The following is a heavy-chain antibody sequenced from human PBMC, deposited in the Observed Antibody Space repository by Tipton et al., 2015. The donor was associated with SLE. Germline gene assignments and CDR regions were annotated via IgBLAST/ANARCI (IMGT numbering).Heavy chain of an antibody. CDR1: GFTFGDYA. J-gene: IGHJ6*02. CDR3: TSQGTYYDFWSGYPPGMDV. V-gene: IGHV3-49*04. CDR2: IRSKAYGGTT. Sequence: RSLRLSCTASGFTFGDYAMSWVRQAPGKGLEWVGFIRSKAYGGTTEYAASVKSRFTISRDDSKSIAYLQMNSLKTEDTAVYYCTSQGTYYDFWSGYPPGMDVWGQGTTVTVSS. D-gene: IGHD3-3*01.